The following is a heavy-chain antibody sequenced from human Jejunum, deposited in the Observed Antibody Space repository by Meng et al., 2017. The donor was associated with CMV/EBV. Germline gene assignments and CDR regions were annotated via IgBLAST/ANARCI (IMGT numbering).Heavy chain of an antibody. CDR2: ISYSGST. CDR1: GGSISDSSSV. V-gene: IGHV4-39*07. Sequence: SGGSISDSSSVWGWVREPPGKGLEWIGHISYSGSTYYSPSLQSRVTISVDTSRNQFSLNLRSVTAADTAVYYCARRAAYGSGSHFDYWGQGTLVTVSS. CDR3: ARRAAYGSGSHFDY. J-gene: IGHJ4*02. D-gene: IGHD3-10*01.